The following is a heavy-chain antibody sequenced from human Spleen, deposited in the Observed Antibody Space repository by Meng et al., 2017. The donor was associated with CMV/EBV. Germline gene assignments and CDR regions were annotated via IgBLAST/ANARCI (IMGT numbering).Heavy chain of an antibody. Sequence: GGSLRLSCVASGFSFNTYWMSWVRQSPGKGLQWVANIKQDGSEKHYVDSVKGRFTISRDNAKNSLYLQMNSLRVEDTAVYYCATGVAGTRGNWGQGTLVTVSS. D-gene: IGHD6-19*01. CDR2: IKQDGSEK. CDR1: GFSFNTYW. CDR3: ATGVAGTRGN. J-gene: IGHJ4*02. V-gene: IGHV3-7*01.